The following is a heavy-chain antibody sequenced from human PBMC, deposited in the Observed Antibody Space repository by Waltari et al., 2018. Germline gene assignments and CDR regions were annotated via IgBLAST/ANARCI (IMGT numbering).Heavy chain of an antibody. J-gene: IGHJ4*02. Sequence: QLQLQESVPGLVQPPETLSLTCTVSGGSLSSSSYYWGWIRQPPGKGLEWICSIYYSGSTYYNPSLKSRVTISVDTSKNQFSLKLSSVTAADTAVYYCARRTEGHLFDYWGQGTLVTVSS. V-gene: IGHV4-39*07. CDR3: ARRTEGHLFDY. CDR1: GGSLSSSSYY. CDR2: IYYSGST.